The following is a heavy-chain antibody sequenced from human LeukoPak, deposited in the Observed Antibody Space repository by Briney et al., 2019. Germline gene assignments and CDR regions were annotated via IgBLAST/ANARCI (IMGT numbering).Heavy chain of an antibody. CDR3: AGDLRRGSSGWYWGDWFDP. Sequence: ASVKVSCTASGYTFTGYYMHWVRQAPGQGLEWMGWINPNSGGTNYAQKFQGRVTMTRDTSISTAYMELSRLRSDDTAVYYCAGDLRRGSSGWYWGDWFDPWGQGTLVTVSS. CDR2: INPNSGGT. CDR1: GYTFTGYY. J-gene: IGHJ5*02. V-gene: IGHV1-2*02. D-gene: IGHD6-19*01.